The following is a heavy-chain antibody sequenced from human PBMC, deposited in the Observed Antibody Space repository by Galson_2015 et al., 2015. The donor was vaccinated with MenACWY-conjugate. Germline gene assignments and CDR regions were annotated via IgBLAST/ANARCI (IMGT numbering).Heavy chain of an antibody. CDR3: ARGKGSGSFPYYFDY. J-gene: IGHJ4*02. Sequence: SLRLSCAAAGFKFSLYSMNWVRQAPGKGLEWVSSISSGSSYIYYADSVKGRFTISRDNANNSLHLQPNSLRVEDTALYYCARGKGSGSFPYYFDYWGQGVMVAVSS. D-gene: IGHD3-22*01. CDR2: ISSGSSYI. CDR1: GFKFSLYS. V-gene: IGHV3-21*01.